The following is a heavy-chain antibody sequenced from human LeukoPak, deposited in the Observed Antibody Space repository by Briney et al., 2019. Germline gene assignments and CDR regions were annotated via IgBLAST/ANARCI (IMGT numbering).Heavy chain of an antibody. D-gene: IGHD1-7*01. Sequence: ASVKVSCKVSGYTLTELTMHWVRQAPGKGLEWMGGFDPEDGETIYAQKFQGRVTMTEDTSTDTAYMELSSLRSEDTAVYYYATGNTRTSAITVYYYYMDVWGKGTTVTVSS. CDR2: FDPEDGET. CDR3: ATGNTRTSAITVYYYYMDV. J-gene: IGHJ6*03. CDR1: GYTLTELT. V-gene: IGHV1-24*01.